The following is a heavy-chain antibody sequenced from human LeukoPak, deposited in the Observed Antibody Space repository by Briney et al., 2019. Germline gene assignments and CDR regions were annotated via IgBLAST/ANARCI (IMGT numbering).Heavy chain of an antibody. J-gene: IGHJ3*02. CDR2: IWYDEITK. Sequence: PGGSLRLSCVASGFTFRSYGIHWVRQAPGKGLEWLAFIWYDEITKNYADSVKGRFTISRDNSKNTLYLQMDSLRADDTAVYYCATSIAARPGVRDNDAFDIWGRGTMVIVSS. V-gene: IGHV3-30*02. CDR3: ATSIAARPGVRDNDAFDI. CDR1: GFTFRSYG. D-gene: IGHD6-6*01.